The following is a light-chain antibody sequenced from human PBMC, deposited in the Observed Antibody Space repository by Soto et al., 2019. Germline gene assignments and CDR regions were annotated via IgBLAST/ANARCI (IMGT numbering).Light chain of an antibody. CDR3: SAYTITNTVL. J-gene: IGLJ2*01. CDR2: EVS. Sequence: QSVLTQPASVSGSPGQSITISCTGTSSDVGNYKFVSWYQQHPGKVPKLLSYEVSNRPSGISNRFSGSKSGNTASLTISGLQAEDEADYSCSAYTITNTVLFGGGTKVTVL. V-gene: IGLV2-14*01. CDR1: SSDVGNYKF.